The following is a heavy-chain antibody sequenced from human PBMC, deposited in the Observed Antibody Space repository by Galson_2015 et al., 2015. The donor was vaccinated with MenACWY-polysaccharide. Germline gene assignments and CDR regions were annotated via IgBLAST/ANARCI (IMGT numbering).Heavy chain of an antibody. CDR3: AKGFLHSKELVDY. CDR2: VGGNSGII. V-gene: IGHV3-9*01. J-gene: IGHJ4*01. CDR1: GFTFGGYA. Sequence: SLRLSCAASGFTFGGYAMNWVRQAPGKGLEWVSGVGGNSGIIGYAGSVKGRFTISRDSAKNSVYLQLNSLRAEDTAMYYCAKGFLHSKELVDYWGHGTLVTVSS. D-gene: IGHD1-26*01.